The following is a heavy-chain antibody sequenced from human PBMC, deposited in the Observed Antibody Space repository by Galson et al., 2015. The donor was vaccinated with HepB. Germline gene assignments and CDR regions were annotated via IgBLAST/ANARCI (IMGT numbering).Heavy chain of an antibody. V-gene: IGHV4-34*01. J-gene: IGHJ1*01. CDR3: ARPRISGPEEYFQH. Sequence: TLSLTCAVYGGAFNGYYWSWVRQPPGEGVEWVGENKHSGSTNYNPSLKSRVTISVDTSKNQFSLKLSSVTAADTAVYYCARPRISGPEEYFQHWGQGTLVTVSS. CDR1: GGAFNGYY. D-gene: IGHD6-19*01. CDR2: NKHSGST.